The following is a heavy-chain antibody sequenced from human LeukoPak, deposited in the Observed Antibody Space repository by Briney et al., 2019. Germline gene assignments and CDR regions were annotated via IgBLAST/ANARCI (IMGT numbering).Heavy chain of an antibody. J-gene: IGHJ5*02. Sequence: LSLTCTVSGGSISSGGYYWSWIRQHPGKALEWVSVIFSGGDTYYRDSVKGRFTISRDNSKNTVDLQMNSLRADDTAVYYCARVVVAVTNRFDPWGQGTLVTVSS. CDR2: IFSGGDT. D-gene: IGHD2-15*01. CDR3: ARVVVAVTNRFDP. CDR1: GGSISSGGYY. V-gene: IGHV3-53*01.